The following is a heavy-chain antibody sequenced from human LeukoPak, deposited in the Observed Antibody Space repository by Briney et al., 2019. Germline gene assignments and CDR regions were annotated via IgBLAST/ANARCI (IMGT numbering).Heavy chain of an antibody. CDR2: INPDDKSA. Sequence: GGSLRLSCAASGFTFSSYAMSWVRQAPGKGLVWVSRINPDDKSASYADSVKGRFTIARDDARKTLYLQMNSLRAEDTAVYYCLTIVETTFDAFDIWGQGTMVTVS. V-gene: IGHV3-74*01. D-gene: IGHD2/OR15-2a*01. J-gene: IGHJ3*02. CDR3: LTIVETTFDAFDI. CDR1: GFTFSSYA.